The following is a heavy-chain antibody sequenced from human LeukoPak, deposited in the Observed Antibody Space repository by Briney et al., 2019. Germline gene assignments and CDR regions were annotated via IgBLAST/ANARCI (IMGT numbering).Heavy chain of an antibody. CDR3: ARGKRGAPYYDFWSGYYTGISYFDY. V-gene: IGHV4-34*01. J-gene: IGHJ4*02. CDR1: GGSFSGYY. CDR2: INHSGST. D-gene: IGHD3-3*01. Sequence: SETLSLTCAVYGGSFSGYYWNWIRQPPGKGLEWIGEINHSGSTNYNPSLKSRVTISVDTSKNQFSLKLSSVTAADTAVYYCARGKRGAPYYDFWSGYYTGISYFDYWGQGTLVTVSS.